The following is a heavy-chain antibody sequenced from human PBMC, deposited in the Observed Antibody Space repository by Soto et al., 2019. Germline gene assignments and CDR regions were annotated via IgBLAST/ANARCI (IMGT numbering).Heavy chain of an antibody. Sequence: QVQLVQSGAEVKKPGSSVKVSCKASGGTFSSYAISWVRQAPGQGLEWMGGIIPIFGTANYAQKFQGRVTITADESTSTAYRELSSLRSEDTAVYYCARGGAQTRNYYYYGMDVWGQGTTVTVSS. CDR2: IIPIFGTA. CDR1: GGTFSSYA. J-gene: IGHJ6*02. D-gene: IGHD3-16*01. V-gene: IGHV1-69*12. CDR3: ARGGAQTRNYYYYGMDV.